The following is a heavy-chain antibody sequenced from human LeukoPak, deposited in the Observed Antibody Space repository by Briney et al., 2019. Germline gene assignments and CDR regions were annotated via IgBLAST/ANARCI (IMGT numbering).Heavy chain of an antibody. CDR3: ARAVAVAAPFDY. Sequence: SETLSLTCTVSGSSISSYYWSWIRQPAGKGLEWIGRIYTSGSTNYNPSLKSRVTISVDKSKNQFSLKLSSVTAADTAVYYCARAVAVAAPFDYWGQGTLVTVSS. CDR2: IYTSGST. J-gene: IGHJ4*02. V-gene: IGHV4-4*07. D-gene: IGHD6-19*01. CDR1: GSSISSYY.